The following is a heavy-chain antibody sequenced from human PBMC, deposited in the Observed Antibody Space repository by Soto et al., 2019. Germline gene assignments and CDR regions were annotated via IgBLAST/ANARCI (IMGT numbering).Heavy chain of an antibody. D-gene: IGHD3-10*01. Sequence: PGGSLRLSCAASGFTFRSYGMHWVRQAPGKGLEWVAVIWYDGSNKYYADSVKGRFTISRDNSNNTLYLQMNSLRGEDTAVYYCASVMLRGAAYGMDVWGQGTTVTVSS. CDR2: IWYDGSNK. CDR3: ASVMLRGAAYGMDV. J-gene: IGHJ6*02. CDR1: GFTFRSYG. V-gene: IGHV3-33*08.